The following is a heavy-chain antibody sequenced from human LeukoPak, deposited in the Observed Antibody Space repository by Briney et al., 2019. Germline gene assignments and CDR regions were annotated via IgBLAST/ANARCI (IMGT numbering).Heavy chain of an antibody. V-gene: IGHV4-31*03. CDR1: GGSISSGGYY. Sequence: SETLSLTCTVSGGSISSGGYYWSWTRQHPGKGLEWIGYIYYSGSTYYNPSLKSRVTISVDTSKNQFSLKLSSVTAADTAVYYCARDRQGMIVPWGQGTLVTVSS. D-gene: IGHD3-22*01. J-gene: IGHJ4*02. CDR3: ARDRQGMIVP. CDR2: IYYSGST.